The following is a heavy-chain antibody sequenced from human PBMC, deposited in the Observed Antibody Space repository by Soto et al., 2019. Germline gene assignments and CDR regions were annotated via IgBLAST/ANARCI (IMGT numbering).Heavy chain of an antibody. J-gene: IGHJ3*02. V-gene: IGHV3-23*01. CDR3: DKYSRSWEGGGDAFDI. D-gene: IGHD6-13*01. CDR1: GFTFSSYA. Sequence: EVQLLESGGGLVQPGGSLRLSCAASGFTFSSYAMSWVRQAPGKGLEWVSAISGSGGSTYYADSVKGRFTISRDNSKNTRNLQMNSLRAEDTAVYYCDKYSRSWEGGGDAFDIWGQGTMVTVSS. CDR2: ISGSGGST.